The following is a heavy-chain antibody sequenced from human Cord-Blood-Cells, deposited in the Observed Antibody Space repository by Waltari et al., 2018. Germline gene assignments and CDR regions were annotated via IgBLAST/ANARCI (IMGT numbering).Heavy chain of an antibody. CDR2: INHSEGT. CDR3: AREPQCGGDCPPTEYFQH. Sequence: QVQLQQWGAGLLKPSETLSLTCAVYGGSFSGYYWSLIRQPPGKGLGWIGEINHSEGTDYSPSLKSRITLSVDTSKHQFSLKLSSVTAADTAVYYCAREPQCGGDCPPTEYFQHWGQGTLVTVSS. D-gene: IGHD2-21*02. CDR1: GGSFSGYY. V-gene: IGHV4-34*01. J-gene: IGHJ1*01.